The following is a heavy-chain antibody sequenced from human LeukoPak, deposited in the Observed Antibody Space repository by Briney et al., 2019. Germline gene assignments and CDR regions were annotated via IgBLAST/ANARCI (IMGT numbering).Heavy chain of an antibody. Sequence: SGGSPRLSCAASGFTFSSYWMHWVRQAPGKGLVWVSRINSDGSSTSYADSVKGRFTISRDNAKNTLYLQMNSLRAEDTAVYYCARIGYSYGYVHFDYWGQGTLVTVSS. CDR2: INSDGSST. D-gene: IGHD5-18*01. J-gene: IGHJ4*02. CDR1: GFTFSSYW. V-gene: IGHV3-74*01. CDR3: ARIGYSYGYVHFDY.